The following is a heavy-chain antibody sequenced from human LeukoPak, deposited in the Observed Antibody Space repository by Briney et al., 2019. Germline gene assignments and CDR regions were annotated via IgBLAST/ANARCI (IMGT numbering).Heavy chain of an antibody. V-gene: IGHV1-69*04. J-gene: IGHJ4*02. Sequence: SVKVSCKASGGTFSSYAISWVRQAPGQGLEWMGRIIPILGIANYAQKFQGRVTITADKSTSTAYMELSSLRSEDTAVYYFARVRYYDSSGYSYYFDYWGQGTLVTVSS. CDR3: ARVRYYDSSGYSYYFDY. D-gene: IGHD3-22*01. CDR2: IIPILGIA. CDR1: GGTFSSYA.